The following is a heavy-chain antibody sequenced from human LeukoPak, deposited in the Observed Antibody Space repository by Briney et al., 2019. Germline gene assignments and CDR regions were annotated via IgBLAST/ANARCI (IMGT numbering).Heavy chain of an antibody. J-gene: IGHJ4*02. D-gene: IGHD3-3*01. CDR3: ARSRWYDFWSGYYGYFDY. V-gene: IGHV4-30-2*01. CDR1: GGSISSGGYY. CDR2: INHSGST. Sequence: PSQTLSLTCTVSGGSISSGGYYWSWIRQPPGKGLEWIGYINHSGSTYYNPSLKSRVTISVDRSKNQFSLKLSSVTAADTAVYYCARSRWYDFWSGYYGYFDYWGQGTLVTVSS.